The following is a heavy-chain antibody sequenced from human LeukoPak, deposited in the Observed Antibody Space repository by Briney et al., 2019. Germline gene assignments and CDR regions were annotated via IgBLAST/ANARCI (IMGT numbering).Heavy chain of an antibody. CDR3: AKDRGLYGGHFDY. J-gene: IGHJ4*02. Sequence: PGGSLRLSCAASGFNFSSYSMNWVRQAPGKGLEWVSYISTSSRTIYYADSVKGRFTISRDNAKNSLFLQMNSLRAEDTAVYYCAKDRGLYGGHFDYWGQGTLVTVSS. V-gene: IGHV3-48*01. CDR1: GFNFSSYS. D-gene: IGHD4-23*01. CDR2: ISTSSRTI.